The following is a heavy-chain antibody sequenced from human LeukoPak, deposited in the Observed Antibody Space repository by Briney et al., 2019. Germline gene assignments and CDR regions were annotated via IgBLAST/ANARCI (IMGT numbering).Heavy chain of an antibody. V-gene: IGHV1-69*04. D-gene: IGHD3-10*01. Sequence: SVKVSCKASVCTFSSYAISWVRQPPAQGLDWMGRVIPLLGIANYAQKFQGRVTITADKSTSTAYMELSSLRSEDTAVYYCFSVDYWGQGTLVTVSS. CDR3: FSVDY. J-gene: IGHJ4*02. CDR1: VCTFSSYA. CDR2: VIPLLGIA.